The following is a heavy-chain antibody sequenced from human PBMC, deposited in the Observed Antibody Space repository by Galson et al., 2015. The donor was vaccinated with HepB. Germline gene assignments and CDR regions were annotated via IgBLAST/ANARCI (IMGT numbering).Heavy chain of an antibody. CDR3: ARDGDYGGGS. J-gene: IGHJ5*02. D-gene: IGHD4-23*01. CDR1: GYTFTDYG. CDR2: ISGYNGDT. V-gene: IGHV1-18*01. Sequence: SVKVSCKASGYTFTDYGINWVRQAPGQGFEWMGWISGYNGDTIYAQSLQGRIIMTTDTSTSTAYTELSRLRSDDTAVYYCARDGDYGGGSWGQGTLVIVSS.